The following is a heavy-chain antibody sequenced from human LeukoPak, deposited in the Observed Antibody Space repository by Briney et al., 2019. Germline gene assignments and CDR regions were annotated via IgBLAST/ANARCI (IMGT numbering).Heavy chain of an antibody. J-gene: IGHJ5*02. V-gene: IGHV3-11*01. D-gene: IGHD2-21*02. CDR2: ISSSGSTI. Sequence: GGSLRLSCAASGFTFSDYYMSWIRQAPGKGLEWVSYISSSGSTIYYADSVKGRFTISRDNAKNSLYLQMNSLRAEDTAVYYCASAYCGGDCHQDWFDPWGQGTLVTVSS. CDR1: GFTFSDYY. CDR3: ASAYCGGDCHQDWFDP.